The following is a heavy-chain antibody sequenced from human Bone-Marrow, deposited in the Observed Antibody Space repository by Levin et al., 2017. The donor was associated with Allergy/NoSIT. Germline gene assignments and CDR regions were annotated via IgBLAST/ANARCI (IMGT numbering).Heavy chain of an antibody. J-gene: IGHJ4*02. CDR3: ADVHGG. Sequence: PGGSLRLSCAASGFTFSSYAMSWVRQAPGKGLECVSTIGGSGSNTSYADSVKCRFTLSRDNSKNTLYLQMNSLRAEDTAVYYCADVHGGWGQGTLVTVSS. CDR2: IGGSGSNT. V-gene: IGHV3-23*01. CDR1: GFTFSSYA.